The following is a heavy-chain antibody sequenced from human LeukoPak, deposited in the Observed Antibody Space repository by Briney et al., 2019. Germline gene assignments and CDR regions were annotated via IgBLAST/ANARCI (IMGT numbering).Heavy chain of an antibody. V-gene: IGHV3-64D*08. CDR3: VKDEGATAVPCFDS. CDR1: GFSFRNYA. CDR2: ISYDGDNT. D-gene: IGHD6-13*01. Sequence: GGSLRLSCSGSGFSFRNYAMHWVRQAPGRGLKYISAISYDGDNTYYADSVKGRFTISRDNSKNTLYLQMSSLRSEDTAIYYCVKDEGATAVPCFDSWGQGTQVTVSA. J-gene: IGHJ4*02.